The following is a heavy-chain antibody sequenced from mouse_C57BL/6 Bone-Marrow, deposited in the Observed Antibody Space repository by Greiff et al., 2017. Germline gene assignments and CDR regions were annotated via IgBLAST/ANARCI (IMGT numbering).Heavy chain of an antibody. V-gene: IGHV5-6*01. D-gene: IGHD1-1*01. CDR2: ISSGGSYT. CDR3: AREARYYYGSSPVAY. Sequence: EVQVVASGGDLVKPGGSLKLSCAASGFTFSSYGMSWVRQTPDKRLEWVATISSGGSYTYYPDSVKGRFTISRDNAKNTLYLQMSSLKSEDTAMYYCAREARYYYGSSPVAYWGQGTLVTVSA. CDR1: GFTFSSYG. J-gene: IGHJ3*01.